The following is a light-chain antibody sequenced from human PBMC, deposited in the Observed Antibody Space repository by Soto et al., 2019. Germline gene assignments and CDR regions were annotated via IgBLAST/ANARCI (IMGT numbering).Light chain of an antibody. Sequence: QSALTQPASVSGSPGQSITISCTGTSSDVGDNNYVSWYQQHPGKAPKLMIYEVSNRPSGVSHRFSGSKSGNTASLTISGLQAEDEADYYCNSYTSSNSYVFGTGTNVTVL. V-gene: IGLV2-14*01. CDR2: EVS. CDR3: NSYTSSNSYV. CDR1: SSDVGDNNY. J-gene: IGLJ1*01.